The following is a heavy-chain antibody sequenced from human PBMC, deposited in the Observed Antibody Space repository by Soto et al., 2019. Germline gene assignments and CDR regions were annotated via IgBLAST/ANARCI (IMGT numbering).Heavy chain of an antibody. CDR2: IDPSDSYT. D-gene: IGHD6-6*01. CDR1: GYSFTSYW. Sequence: GESLKISCKGSGYSFTSYWISWVRQMPGKGLEWMGRIDPSDSYTNYSPSFQGHVTISADKSISTAYLQWSSLKASDTAMYYCARPQYSSSSGPYYYYGMDVWDQGTTVTVSS. V-gene: IGHV5-10-1*01. CDR3: ARPQYSSSSGPYYYYGMDV. J-gene: IGHJ6*02.